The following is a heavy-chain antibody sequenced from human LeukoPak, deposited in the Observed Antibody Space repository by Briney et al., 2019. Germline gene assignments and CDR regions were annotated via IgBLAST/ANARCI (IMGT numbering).Heavy chain of an antibody. CDR1: VGTFSSYA. Sequence: GSSVKVSCKASVGTFSSYAISWVRHAPGQGLEWMGRIIPILGIANYAQKFQGRVTITADKSTSTAYMELSSLRSEDTAVYYCAIKQLGYSSSWYGHYYYGMDVWGQGTTVTVSS. CDR3: AIKQLGYSSSWYGHYYYGMDV. CDR2: IIPILGIA. D-gene: IGHD6-13*01. V-gene: IGHV1-69*04. J-gene: IGHJ6*02.